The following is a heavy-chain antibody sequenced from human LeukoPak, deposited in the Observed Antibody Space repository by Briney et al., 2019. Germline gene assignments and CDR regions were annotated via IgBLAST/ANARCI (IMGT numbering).Heavy chain of an antibody. Sequence: GASVKVSCKASGYTFTSYDINWVRQATGQGLEWMGWMNPNSGNTGYAQKFQGRVTMTRNTSISTAYMELSSLRSEDTAVYYCARVFRACSSTSCYREYGAFDIWGQGTMVTVSS. CDR3: ARVFRACSSTSCYREYGAFDI. CDR2: MNPNSGNT. D-gene: IGHD2-2*01. CDR1: GYTFTSYD. V-gene: IGHV1-8*01. J-gene: IGHJ3*02.